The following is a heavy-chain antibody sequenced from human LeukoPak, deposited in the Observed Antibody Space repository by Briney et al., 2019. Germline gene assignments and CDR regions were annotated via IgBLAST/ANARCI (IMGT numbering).Heavy chain of an antibody. D-gene: IGHD3-9*01. Sequence: GGSLRLSCAASGFSFGGYEMNWVRQAPGKGLEWVSYISTTGSTVYYADSVKGRFTISRDNSKNTLYLQMNSLRAEDTAVYYCAKESAYYDILTGSYGMDVWGQGTTVTVSS. J-gene: IGHJ6*02. CDR1: GFSFGGYE. CDR2: ISTTGSTV. CDR3: AKESAYYDILTGSYGMDV. V-gene: IGHV3-48*03.